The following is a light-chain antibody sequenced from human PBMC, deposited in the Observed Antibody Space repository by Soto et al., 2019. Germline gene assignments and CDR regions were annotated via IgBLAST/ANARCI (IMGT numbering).Light chain of an antibody. CDR1: QSVSSSY. CDR2: GAS. CDR3: QQYDYWPRT. V-gene: IGKV3D-15*01. J-gene: IGKJ1*01. Sequence: EIVMTQSPATLSVSPGERATLSCRVSQSVSSSYLAWYQQKPGQAPRLLIYGASSRATGIPDRFCGSGSGTEFSLTISSLQSEDFAVYYCQQYDYWPRTFGQGTKVDIK.